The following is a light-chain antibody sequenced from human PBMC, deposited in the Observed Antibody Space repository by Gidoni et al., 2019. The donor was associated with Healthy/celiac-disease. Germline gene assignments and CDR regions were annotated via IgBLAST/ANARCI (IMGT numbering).Light chain of an antibody. CDR1: QSISSS. J-gene: IGKJ4*01. Sequence: DIPMTQSPSSLSASVGDRVTITCRASQSISSSLNWYQQKPGKAPKLLIYAASSLQSGVPSRFSGSGSGTDFTLTISSLQPEDFATYYCQQSYSTLLLTFGGXTKVEIK. V-gene: IGKV1-39*01. CDR2: AAS. CDR3: QQSYSTLLLT.